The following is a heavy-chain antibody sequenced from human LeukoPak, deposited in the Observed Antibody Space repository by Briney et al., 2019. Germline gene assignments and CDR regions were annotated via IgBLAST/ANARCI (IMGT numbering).Heavy chain of an antibody. Sequence: GESLKISCKGSGYSFTSYCFGWVRQVPGKGLVWWVIIYPGGSDTRYSPYFKGHVTISADKSISTAYLQWSSMQASDTAMYYCARRGDFWSGYGLNVWGQGTTVTVSS. CDR2: IYPGGSDT. V-gene: IGHV5-51*01. CDR1: GYSFTSYC. CDR3: ARRGDFWSGYGLNV. D-gene: IGHD3-3*01. J-gene: IGHJ6*02.